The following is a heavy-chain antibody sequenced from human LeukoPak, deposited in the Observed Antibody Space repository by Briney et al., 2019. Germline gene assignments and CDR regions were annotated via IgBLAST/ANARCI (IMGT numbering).Heavy chain of an antibody. CDR1: GGFFSGHY. J-gene: IGHJ5*02. CDR2: INHSGST. CDR3: ARGRNTAMVRVPAALNWFDP. Sequence: SETLSLTCAVYGGFFSGHYWSWIRQPPGKGLEWIGEINHSGSTNYNPSLKSRVTISVDTSKNQFSLKLSSVTAADTAVYYCARGRNTAMVRVPAALNWFDPWGQGTLVTVSS. V-gene: IGHV4-34*01. D-gene: IGHD5-18*01.